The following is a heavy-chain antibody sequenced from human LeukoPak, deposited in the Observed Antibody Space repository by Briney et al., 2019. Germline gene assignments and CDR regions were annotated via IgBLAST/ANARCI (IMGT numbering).Heavy chain of an antibody. Sequence: SGGSLRLSCAASGFSFSSYWMSWLRQAPGKGLEWVAVIWYDGSNKYYADSVKGRFTISRDNSKNTLYLQMNSLRAEDTAVYYCASGYCSSTSCYEFDYWGQGTLVTVSS. D-gene: IGHD2-2*01. CDR3: ASGYCSSTSCYEFDY. CDR1: GFSFSSYW. V-gene: IGHV3-33*08. CDR2: IWYDGSNK. J-gene: IGHJ4*02.